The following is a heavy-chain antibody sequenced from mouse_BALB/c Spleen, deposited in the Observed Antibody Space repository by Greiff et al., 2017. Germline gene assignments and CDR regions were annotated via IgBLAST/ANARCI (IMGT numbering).Heavy chain of an antibody. CDR3: ARGSFDY. CDR1: GYTFTSYW. Sequence: QVQLQQSGAELVKPGASVKLSCKASGYTFTSYWMHWVKQRPGQGLEWIGEIDPSDSYTNYNQKFKGKATLTVDKSSSTAYMQLSSLTSEDSAVYYCARGSFDYWGQGTTLTVSS. V-gene: IGHV1-69*02. J-gene: IGHJ2*01. CDR2: IDPSDSYT.